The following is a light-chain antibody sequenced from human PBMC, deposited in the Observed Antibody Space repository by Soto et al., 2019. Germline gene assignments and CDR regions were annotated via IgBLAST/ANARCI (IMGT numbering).Light chain of an antibody. CDR1: QGISGY. V-gene: IGKV1-9*01. J-gene: IGKJ1*01. CDR3: QHYNSYSEA. Sequence: DIQLTQSPSFLSASVGDRVTITCRASQGISGYLAWYQQKPGKAPNLLIYAASTLQSGVPSRFSGSESGTEFTLTISSLQPDDFATYYCQHYNSYSEAFGQGTKVDIK. CDR2: AAS.